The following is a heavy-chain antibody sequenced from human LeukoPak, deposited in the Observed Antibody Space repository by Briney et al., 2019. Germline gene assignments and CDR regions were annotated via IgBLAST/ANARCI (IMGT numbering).Heavy chain of an antibody. D-gene: IGHD1-26*01. CDR1: GFTFTDYY. V-gene: IGHV3-11*01. CDR2: ISSSGKTI. J-gene: IGHJ4*02. Sequence: SGGSLRLSCAASGFTFTDYYKSWIRQAPGKGLEWVSYISSSGKTIYYADSVKGRFTISRDNAQNSLYLQMNSLRAEDTAIYYCVRDRGTYRPIDYWGQGTLVTVSS. CDR3: VRDRGTYRPIDY.